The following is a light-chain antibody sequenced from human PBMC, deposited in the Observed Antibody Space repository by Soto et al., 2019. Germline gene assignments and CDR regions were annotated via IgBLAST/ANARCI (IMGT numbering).Light chain of an antibody. Sequence: DIQMTQSPSPLSASIGDRVTITCRASQSIDNWLAWYQQKPGKAPQLLIYDASRVKTGVPSRFTASGSGTEFTLTINTRQADDSATYFCQHYNGYPYTFGPGTKVEIK. CDR3: QHYNGYPYT. V-gene: IGKV1-5*01. CDR1: QSIDNW. CDR2: DAS. J-gene: IGKJ2*01.